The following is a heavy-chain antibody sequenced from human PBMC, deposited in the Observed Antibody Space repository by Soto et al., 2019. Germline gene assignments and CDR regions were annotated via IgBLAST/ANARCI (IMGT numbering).Heavy chain of an antibody. J-gene: IGHJ5*02. Sequence: GGSLRLSCAASGFTFSSYWMHWVRQAPGKGLVWVSRINTDGSITNYADSVKRRFTISRDNANNALFLQINSLRAEDTAVYYCARDYSNYGNWFDPWGQGSLVTVSS. CDR3: ARDYSNYGNWFDP. D-gene: IGHD4-4*01. V-gene: IGHV3-74*01. CDR2: INTDGSIT. CDR1: GFTFSSYW.